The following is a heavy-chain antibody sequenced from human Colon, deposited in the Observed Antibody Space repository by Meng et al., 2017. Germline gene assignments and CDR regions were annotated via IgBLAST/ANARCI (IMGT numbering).Heavy chain of an antibody. CDR2: MNPNNGNT. Sequence: QQQLVQSCAEVRKPGDSVKVTYNASGYTVTSSDINWVRQATGRGLEWLGWMNPNNGNTGSAQKFQGRVSMTRDTSIGTAYMELSGLTSEDTAVYYCARTAMLDSWGQGTLVTVSS. J-gene: IGHJ5*01. D-gene: IGHD2-2*01. V-gene: IGHV1-8*01. CDR3: ARTAMLDS. CDR1: GYTVTSSD.